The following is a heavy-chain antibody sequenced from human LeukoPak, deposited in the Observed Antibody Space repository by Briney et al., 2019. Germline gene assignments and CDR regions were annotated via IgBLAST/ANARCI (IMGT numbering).Heavy chain of an antibody. J-gene: IGHJ4*02. D-gene: IGHD3-3*01. CDR1: GFTFSSYS. CDR2: ISSSSSYI. CDR3: ASGFTIFGVVIPPY. V-gene: IGHV3-21*01. Sequence: GGSLRLSCAASGFTFSSYSMNWVRQAPGKGLEWVSSISSSSSYIYYADSVKGRFTISRDNAKNSLYLQMNSLRAEDTAVYYCASGFTIFGVVIPPYWGQGTLVTVSS.